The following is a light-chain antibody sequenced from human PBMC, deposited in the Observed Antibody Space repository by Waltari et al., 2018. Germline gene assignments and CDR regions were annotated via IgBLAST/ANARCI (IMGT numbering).Light chain of an antibody. J-gene: IGKJ1*01. V-gene: IGKV4-1*01. CDR2: WAS. CDR1: QSVLYSSNNKNY. CDR3: HQYYATPPDGKT. Sequence: DIVMTQSPDSLAVSLGERATINCKSSQSVLYSSNNKNYLAWYQQKAGQPPKLLIYWASTRESGVPDRFSGSGSGTDFTLNISSLQAEDVAVYYCHQYYATPPDGKTFGQGTKVEIK.